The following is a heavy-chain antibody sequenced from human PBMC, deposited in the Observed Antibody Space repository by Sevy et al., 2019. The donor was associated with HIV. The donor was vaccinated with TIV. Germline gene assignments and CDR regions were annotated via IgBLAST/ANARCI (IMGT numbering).Heavy chain of an antibody. CDR3: ARLPDLQAAISGY. J-gene: IGHJ4*02. Sequence: SETLSLTCTVSSGSISSSSYYWGWIRQPPGKGLEWIGIIYYSGSTYYNPSLKSRVTISVDTSKNQFSLKLSSVTAADTAVYYCARLPDLQAAISGYWGQGTLVTVSS. CDR1: SGSISSSSYY. D-gene: IGHD2-2*01. CDR2: IYYSGST. V-gene: IGHV4-39*01.